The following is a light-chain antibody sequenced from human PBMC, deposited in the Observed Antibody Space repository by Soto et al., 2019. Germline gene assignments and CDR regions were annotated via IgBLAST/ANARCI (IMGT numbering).Light chain of an antibody. CDR3: QQYVYSFRA. CDR1: QSVSSSY. V-gene: IGKV3-20*01. CDR2: GAS. Sequence: EILLTQSPGTLSLSPGERATLSCRASQSVSSSYLSWYQLKPGQAPRLLIYGASSRATGIPYRFSGSGSGTDFTLTISRLEPEGFAVYYFQQYVYSFRAFGQGAKVEL. J-gene: IGKJ1*01.